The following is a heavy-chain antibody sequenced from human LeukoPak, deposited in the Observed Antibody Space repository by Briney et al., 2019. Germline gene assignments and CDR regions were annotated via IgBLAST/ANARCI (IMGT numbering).Heavy chain of an antibody. V-gene: IGHV3-30*18. J-gene: IGHJ4*02. CDR3: AKPSGTTDY. CDR1: GFTFSSYG. Sequence: GRSLRLSCAASGFTFSSYGMHWVRQAPGKGLEWVAVISYDGSNKYYADSVKGRFTISRDNSKNTLYLQMNSLRAEGTAVYYCAKPSGTTDYWGQGTLVTVSS. D-gene: IGHD1-1*01. CDR2: ISYDGSNK.